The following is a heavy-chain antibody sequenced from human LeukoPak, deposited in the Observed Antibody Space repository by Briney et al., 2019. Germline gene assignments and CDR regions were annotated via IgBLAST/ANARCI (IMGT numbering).Heavy chain of an antibody. CDR2: ISSTGNT. D-gene: IGHD4-17*01. Sequence: PSETLSLTCTVSGGSISTETYYWTWVRQPAGKELEWIGRISSTGNTDYNPSLKSRVTISMDTSRNHFSLRLNSMTAADTAVYYCARDDPGDSIDYWGQGTLVTVSS. CDR3: ARDDPGDSIDY. CDR1: GGSISTETYY. V-gene: IGHV4-61*02. J-gene: IGHJ4*02.